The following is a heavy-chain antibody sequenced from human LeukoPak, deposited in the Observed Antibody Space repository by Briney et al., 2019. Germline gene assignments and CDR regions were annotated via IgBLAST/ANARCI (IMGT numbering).Heavy chain of an antibody. CDR2: ISTYNGKR. CDR3: ARGHDGGFDY. CDR1: GYTFTSYG. Sequence: ASVKVSCKASGYTFTSYGIGWVRQAPGQGLEWMGWISTYNGKRNYAQKFQDRVTMTTDTSTSTAYMELRSLRSDDTAVYYCARGHDGGFDYWGQGTLVTVSS. D-gene: IGHD3-10*01. V-gene: IGHV1-18*01. J-gene: IGHJ4*02.